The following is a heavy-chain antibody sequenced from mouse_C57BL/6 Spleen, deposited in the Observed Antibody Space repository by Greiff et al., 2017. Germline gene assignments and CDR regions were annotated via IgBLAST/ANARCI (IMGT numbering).Heavy chain of an antibody. D-gene: IGHD2-4*01. CDR2: INPGSGGT. Sequence: VQGVESGAELVRPGTSVKVSCKASGYAFTNYLIEWVKQRPGQGLEWIGVINPGSGGTNYNEKFKGKATLTADKSSSTAYMQLSSLTSEDSAVYFCARSYYDYDEEDYYAMDYWGQGTSVTVSS. J-gene: IGHJ4*01. CDR1: GYAFTNYL. V-gene: IGHV1-54*01. CDR3: ARSYYDYDEEDYYAMDY.